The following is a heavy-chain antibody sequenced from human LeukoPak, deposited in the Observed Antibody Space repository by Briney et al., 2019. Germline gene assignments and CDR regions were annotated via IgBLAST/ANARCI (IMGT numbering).Heavy chain of an antibody. CDR1: GYTFTSYG. CDR2: ISAYNGNT. D-gene: IGHD6-13*01. CDR3: ARFVSSWYRIDDY. Sequence: GASVKVSCKASGYTFTSYGISWVRQAPGQGLEWMGWISAYNGNTNYAQKFQGRVTMTRNTSISTAYMELSSLRSEDTAVYYCARFVSSWYRIDDYWGQGTLVTVSS. J-gene: IGHJ4*02. V-gene: IGHV1-18*01.